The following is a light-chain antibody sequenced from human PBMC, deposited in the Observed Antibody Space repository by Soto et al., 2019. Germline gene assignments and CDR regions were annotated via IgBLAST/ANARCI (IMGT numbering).Light chain of an antibody. CDR3: QQYGSSGT. V-gene: IGKV3-20*01. Sequence: EIVLTQSPGTLSLSPGERATLSCRASQSVSNNYFAWYQQKPGQAPRLRIYGASNRATGIPDRLSGSGSGTDFTLTISRLEPEDFAVYYCQQYGSSGTFGQGTKVDIK. CDR1: QSVSNNY. J-gene: IGKJ1*01. CDR2: GAS.